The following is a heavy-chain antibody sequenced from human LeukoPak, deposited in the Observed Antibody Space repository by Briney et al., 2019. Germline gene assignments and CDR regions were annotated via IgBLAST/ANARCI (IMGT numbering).Heavy chain of an antibody. V-gene: IGHV1-18*01. J-gene: IGHJ4*02. CDR1: GYTFTSHG. CDR3: ARDRWVPGGRSGSVDY. CDR2: ISVYNGDT. Sequence: ASVKVSCKASGYTFTSHGISWVRQAPGQGLEWMVWISVYNGDTNYAQNLQGRVTMTTDTSTSTAYMELRSLRSDDTAVYYCARDRWVPGGRSGSVDYWGQGTLVTVYS. D-gene: IGHD3-3*01.